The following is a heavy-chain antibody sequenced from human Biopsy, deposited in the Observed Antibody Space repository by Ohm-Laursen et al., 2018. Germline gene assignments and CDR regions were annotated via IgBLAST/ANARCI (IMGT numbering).Heavy chain of an antibody. CDR1: GFTVYNNY. J-gene: IGHJ5*02. Sequence: SLRLSCAASGFTVYNNYMTWVRQAPGKGLEWVSLIYSGGDTRYADSVKGRFTISRDSSKSSLYLQMNGLRADDTAVYYCATGPVQMVYANLRGEFASWGQGALVTVSS. V-gene: IGHV3-66*01. CDR2: IYSGGDT. CDR3: ATGPVQMVYANLRGEFAS. D-gene: IGHD2-8*01.